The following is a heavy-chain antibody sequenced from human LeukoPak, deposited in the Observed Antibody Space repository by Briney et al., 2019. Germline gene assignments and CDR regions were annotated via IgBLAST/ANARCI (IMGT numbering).Heavy chain of an antibody. CDR3: TRGSSGRRDN. V-gene: IGHV1-8*01. J-gene: IGHJ4*02. CDR2: MNPNSGNT. Sequence: ASVKVSCKASGYTFTSCDMNWVRQAPGQGLEWMGWMNPNSGNTGYGQSFQGRITMTRDISIGTAYMELSNLTSEDTAIYYCTRGSSGRRDNWGQGTLVTVSA. D-gene: IGHD6-19*01. CDR1: GYTFTSCD.